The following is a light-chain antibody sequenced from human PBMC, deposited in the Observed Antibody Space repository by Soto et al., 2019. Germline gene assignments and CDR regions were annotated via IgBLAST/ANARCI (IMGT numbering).Light chain of an antibody. CDR2: EVS. CDR1: NSDVGTYNL. J-gene: IGLJ1*01. Sequence: QSALTQPASVSGSPGQSITISCTGTNSDVGTYNLVSWYQQHPGKAPKLMIYEVSKRPSGVSNRFSGSKSGNTASLTISGLHAEDEADYYCCSYAGSSTYVFGTRTKVTVL. CDR3: CSYAGSSTYV. V-gene: IGLV2-23*02.